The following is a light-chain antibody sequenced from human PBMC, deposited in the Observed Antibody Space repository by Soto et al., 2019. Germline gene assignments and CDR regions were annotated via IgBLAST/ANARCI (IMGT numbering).Light chain of an antibody. Sequence: QSVLTQPRSVSGSPGQSVTISCTGTSSDVGAYDYVSWYQQEPGKAPKVLIYDVSERPSGVPDRFSGSKSDNTASLTISGLQAEDEADSYCSSYAGSYTFVVFGGGTKLTVL. CDR3: SSYAGSYTFVV. V-gene: IGLV2-11*01. CDR1: SSDVGAYDY. CDR2: DVS. J-gene: IGLJ2*01.